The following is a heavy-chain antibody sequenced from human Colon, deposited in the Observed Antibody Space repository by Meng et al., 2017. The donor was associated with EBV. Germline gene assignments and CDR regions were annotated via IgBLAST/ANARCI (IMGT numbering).Heavy chain of an antibody. V-gene: IGHV4-30-4*01. CDR1: GGSISSGDYY. CDR2: IYYSGST. D-gene: IGHD4-17*01. Sequence: QGEVQASGPGLGQPSQTLSPTCTVSGGSISSGDYYWSWIRQPPGKGLEWIGYIYYSGSTYSNASLKSRVTISIDRSKNQFSLKLSSVTAADTAVYYCARDRKHYGERGWFDPWGQGTLVTVSS. CDR3: ARDRKHYGERGWFDP. J-gene: IGHJ5*02.